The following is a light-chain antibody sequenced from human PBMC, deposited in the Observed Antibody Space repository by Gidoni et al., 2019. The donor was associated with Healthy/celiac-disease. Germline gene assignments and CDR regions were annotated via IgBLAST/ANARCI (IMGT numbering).Light chain of an antibody. CDR2: AAS. CDR3: QQLNSYLALT. Sequence: DIQLTQSPSFLSASVGDRVTITCRASQGISSYLAWYQQKPGKAPKPLIYAASTLQSGVPSRFSGSGSGTEFTLTISSLQPEDFATYYCQQLNSYLALTFGGGTKVEIK. V-gene: IGKV1-9*01. CDR1: QGISSY. J-gene: IGKJ4*01.